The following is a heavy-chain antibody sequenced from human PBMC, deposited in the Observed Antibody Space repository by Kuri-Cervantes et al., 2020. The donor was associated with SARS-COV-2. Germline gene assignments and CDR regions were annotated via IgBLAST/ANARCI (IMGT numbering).Heavy chain of an antibody. V-gene: IGHV4-39*01. CDR2: IYYSGST. J-gene: IGHJ6*03. CDR1: GGSISSSSYY. D-gene: IGHD3-3*01. CDR3: RYSGWSGPYYYYMDV. Sequence: SETLSLTCTVSGGSISSSSYYWGWIRQPPGKGLEWIGSIYYSGSTYYNPSLKSRVTISVDTSKNQFSLKLSSVTAADTAVYYCRYSGWSGPYYYYMDVWGKGTTGTASS.